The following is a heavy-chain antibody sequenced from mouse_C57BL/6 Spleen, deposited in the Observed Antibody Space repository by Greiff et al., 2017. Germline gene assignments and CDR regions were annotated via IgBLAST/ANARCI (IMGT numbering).Heavy chain of an antibody. V-gene: IGHV1-54*01. J-gene: IGHJ4*01. CDR3: ARAGYAMDD. CDR2: INPGSGGT. CDR1: GYAFTNYL. Sequence: QVQLQQSGAELVRPGTSVKVSCKASGYAFTNYLIEWVKQRPGQGLEWIGVINPGSGGTNYNEKFKGKATLTADKSSSTAYMQLSSLTSEDSAVYFCARAGYAMDDWGQGTSVTVSS.